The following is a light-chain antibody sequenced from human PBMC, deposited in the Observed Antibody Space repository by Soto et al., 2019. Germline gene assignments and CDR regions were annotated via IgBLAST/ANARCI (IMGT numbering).Light chain of an antibody. CDR1: QSVSTY. V-gene: IGKV3-11*01. CDR2: DAS. Sequence: ETVLTQSPAILSLSPAERATLSCRASQSVSTYLAWYQQKPGQAPRLLIYDASNRATGIPARFIGSGSGTDFTLTIGGLEPEDSAVYYCQQRINWPLTFGGGTKVDIK. CDR3: QQRINWPLT. J-gene: IGKJ4*01.